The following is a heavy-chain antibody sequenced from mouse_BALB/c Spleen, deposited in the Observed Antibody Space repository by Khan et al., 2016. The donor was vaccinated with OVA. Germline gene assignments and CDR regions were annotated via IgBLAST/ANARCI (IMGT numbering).Heavy chain of an antibody. CDR1: GYSFTGYF. D-gene: IGHD1-1*01. V-gene: IGHV1-20*02. CDR2: INPHIGET. J-gene: IGHJ2*01. Sequence: VQLKQSGPELVKPGASVKISCKASGYSFTGYFMNWVIQSHGKSLEWIGRINPHIGETFYNQKFKGKATLTVDESSSTAHMELRSLASEDSAVYYCARIYGSDFDYWGQGTTLTVPS. CDR3: ARIYGSDFDY.